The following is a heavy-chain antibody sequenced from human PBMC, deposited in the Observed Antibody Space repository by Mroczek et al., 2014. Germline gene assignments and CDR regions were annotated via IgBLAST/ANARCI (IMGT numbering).Heavy chain of an antibody. CDR1: GGSFSGYY. Sequence: QVQLQQWGAGLLKPSETLSLTCAVYGGSFSGYYWSWIRQPPGKGLEWIGEINHSGSTNYNPSLKSRVTISVDTSKNQFSLKLSSVTAADTAVYYCAREENYYDSSGYTKNXELVPTPWGQGTLVHRLL. CDR3: AREENYYDSSGYTKNXELVPTP. J-gene: IGHJ5*02. V-gene: IGHV4-34*01. D-gene: IGHD3-22*01. CDR2: INHSGST.